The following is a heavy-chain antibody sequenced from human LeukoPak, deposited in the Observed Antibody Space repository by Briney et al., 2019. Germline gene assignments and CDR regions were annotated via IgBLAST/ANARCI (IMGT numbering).Heavy chain of an antibody. J-gene: IGHJ6*03. CDR3: ANASPNYSGGYYGSTYYYFMDA. D-gene: IGHD3-22*01. CDR1: GGSISGSY. CDR2: IYDSGST. V-gene: IGHV4-59*01. Sequence: PSETLSLTCTVSGGSISGSYWSWIRQAQGKGLGWIGYIYDSGSTNYNPSLKSRVTISIDTSKNQFSLKLSSVTAADTAVYYCANASPNYSGGYYGSTYYYFMDAWGKGTTVTVSS.